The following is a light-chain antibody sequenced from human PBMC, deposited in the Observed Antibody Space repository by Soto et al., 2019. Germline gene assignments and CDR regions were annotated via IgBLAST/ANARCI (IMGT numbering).Light chain of an antibody. CDR1: SDDVGAYNL. Sequence: QSALTQPASVSGSPGQSITISCTGTSDDVGAYNLVSWYQQHPGQAPKVLIYKVSNRPSGVSNRFSVSKSGNTASLTISGLQAEDEGIYFCSSYTSNSRVFGTGTKLTVI. V-gene: IGLV2-14*03. CDR3: SSYTSNSRV. CDR2: KVS. J-gene: IGLJ1*01.